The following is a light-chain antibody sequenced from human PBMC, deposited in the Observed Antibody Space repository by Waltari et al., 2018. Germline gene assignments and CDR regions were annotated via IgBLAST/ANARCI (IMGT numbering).Light chain of an antibody. J-gene: IGLJ3*02. CDR3: RAWDSSSGV. CDR1: PLGDKA. CDR2: HDT. V-gene: IGLV3-1*01. Sequence: SYVLTQPPSVPVSPGQTAIITCPGAPLGDKAASWYQQKPGQAPVLGIYHDTKRPSGTPERFSGSSSGDTVTLTISGTQPMDEADYYCRAWDSSSGVFGGGTKMTVL.